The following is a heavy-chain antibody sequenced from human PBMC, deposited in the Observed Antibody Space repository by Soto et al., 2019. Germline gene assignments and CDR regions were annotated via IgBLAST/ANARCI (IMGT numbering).Heavy chain of an antibody. CDR3: VKDPNYDFWSGPSGY. Sequence: GGSLRLSCSASGFTFSIYAMHWVRHAPGKGLEYVSAISSNGGSTYYADSVKGRFTISRDNSKNTLYLQMSSLRAEDTAVYYCVKDPNYDFWSGPSGYWGQGTLVTVSS. D-gene: IGHD3-3*01. CDR2: ISSNGGST. J-gene: IGHJ4*02. V-gene: IGHV3-64D*06. CDR1: GFTFSIYA.